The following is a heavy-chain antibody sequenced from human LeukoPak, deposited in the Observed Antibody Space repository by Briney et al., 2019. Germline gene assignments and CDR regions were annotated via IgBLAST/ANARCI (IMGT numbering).Heavy chain of an antibody. D-gene: IGHD3-10*01. CDR1: GSTFSTYN. Sequence: PGGSLRLSCAASGSTFSTYNMKWVRQAPGKGLEWVSYISPSSSTIYYADSVKGRFTISRDNARNSLYLQMNSLRDEDTAVYYCARVGTLVRGVIGDYFYGMDVWGQGTTVTVSS. CDR3: ARVGTLVRGVIGDYFYGMDV. V-gene: IGHV3-48*02. CDR2: ISPSSSTI. J-gene: IGHJ6*02.